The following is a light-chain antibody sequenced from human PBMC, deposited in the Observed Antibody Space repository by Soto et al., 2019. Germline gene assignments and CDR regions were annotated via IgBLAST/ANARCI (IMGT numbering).Light chain of an antibody. CDR1: QSVTSSY. Sequence: EIVLTQSPDTLSLSPGERATLSCRASQSVTSSYLAWYQQRPGQAPRLLIYDASSRATGIPARFSGSGYGTDFTLTISRLEPEDCADYYCQQYGSSPKLTFGGATKVEIK. CDR2: DAS. J-gene: IGKJ4*01. V-gene: IGKV3-20*01. CDR3: QQYGSSPKLT.